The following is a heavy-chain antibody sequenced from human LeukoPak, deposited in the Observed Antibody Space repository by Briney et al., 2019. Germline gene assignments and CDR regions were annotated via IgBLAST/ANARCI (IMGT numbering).Heavy chain of an antibody. CDR1: GDSVSSNSAA. V-gene: IGHV6-1*01. J-gene: IGHJ4*02. D-gene: IGHD1-1*01. Sequence: SQTLSLTCAISGDSVSSNSAAWNWIRQSPSRGLEWLGRTYFRSKWYSAYAVSVKGRVTISPDASKNQFSLQLRSVTPEDTAVYYCARGPGTLHYWGQGSLVTVSS. CDR2: TYFRSKWYS. CDR3: ARGPGTLHY.